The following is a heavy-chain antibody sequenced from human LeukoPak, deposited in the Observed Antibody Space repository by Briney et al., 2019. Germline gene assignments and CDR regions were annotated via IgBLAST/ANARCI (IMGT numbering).Heavy chain of an antibody. CDR1: GVSISSYY. Sequence: SETQSLTCAVSGVSISSYYWSWIRQPAGKGLEWIGRIYTSGSTNYNPSLKSRVTMSVDTSKNQFSLKLSSVTAADTAVYYCARDIHGYYYDSSGYPLWFDPWGQGTLVTVSS. CDR2: IYTSGST. CDR3: ARDIHGYYYDSSGYPLWFDP. V-gene: IGHV4-4*07. J-gene: IGHJ5*02. D-gene: IGHD3-22*01.